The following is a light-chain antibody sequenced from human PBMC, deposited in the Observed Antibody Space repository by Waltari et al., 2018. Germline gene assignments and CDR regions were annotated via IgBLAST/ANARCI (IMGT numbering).Light chain of an antibody. CDR2: GSS. V-gene: IGKV3-20*01. CDR3: QHYLRLPVT. Sequence: EIVLTQSPGTLSLSLGERATLSCRASQRVSRALAWYQQKPGQAPRLLIYGSSTRATGIPDRFSGSGSGTDFGLTISRLEPDDFAVYYCQHYLRLPVTFGQGTTVEI. J-gene: IGKJ1*01. CDR1: QRVSRA.